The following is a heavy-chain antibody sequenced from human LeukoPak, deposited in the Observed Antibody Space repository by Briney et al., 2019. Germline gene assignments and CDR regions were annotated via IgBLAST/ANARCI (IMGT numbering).Heavy chain of an antibody. J-gene: IGHJ6*03. CDR2: IYHSGST. CDR1: GGSFSGYY. V-gene: IGHV4-34*01. CDR3: LRGHYYYYMDV. Sequence: PSETLSLTCAVYGGSFSGYYYSWFRQPPGKGLEWIGEIYHSGSTNYNPSLKSRVTISVDTSKNQFSLRLSSFTAPDAAVSCCLRGHYYYYMDVWDKGTTATVSS.